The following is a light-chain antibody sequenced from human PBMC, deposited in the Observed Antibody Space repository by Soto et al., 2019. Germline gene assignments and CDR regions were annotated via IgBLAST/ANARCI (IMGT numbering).Light chain of an antibody. J-gene: IGKJ1*01. V-gene: IGKV3-15*01. CDR2: GAS. Sequence: IVISQSPASLSVTQEEQPTLSHSTSQSVRSNLAWYQQKPGQAPRLLIYGASTRATGIPARFSGSGSGTEFTLTISSLQSEDFAVYYCQQYNNWPPWTSGQATKVDIK. CDR3: QQYNNWPPWT. CDR1: QSVRSN.